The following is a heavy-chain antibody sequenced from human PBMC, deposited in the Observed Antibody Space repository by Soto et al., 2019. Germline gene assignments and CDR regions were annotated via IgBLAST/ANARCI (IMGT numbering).Heavy chain of an antibody. Sequence: EVQLVESGGGLVQPGGYLRLSCEASGFTFSSYSMNWVRQAPGKGLEWVSYISSSSSTIYYADSVKGRFTISRDNAKNSLYLQMNSLRAEDTAVYYCARDDEMGYFDYWGQGTLVTVSS. CDR2: ISSSSSTI. V-gene: IGHV3-48*01. D-gene: IGHD3-16*01. J-gene: IGHJ4*02. CDR3: ARDDEMGYFDY. CDR1: GFTFSSYS.